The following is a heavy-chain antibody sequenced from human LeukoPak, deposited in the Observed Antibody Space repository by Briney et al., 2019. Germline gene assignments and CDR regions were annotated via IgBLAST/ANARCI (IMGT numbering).Heavy chain of an antibody. CDR1: GGSFSGYY. Sequence: SETLSLTCAVYGGSFSGYYWSWIRQPRGKGLEWIGEINHSGSTNYNPSLKSRVTISVDTSKNQFSLKLGSVTAADTAVYYCARGRTYDYWGQGTLVTVSS. CDR3: ARGRTYDY. J-gene: IGHJ4*02. CDR2: INHSGST. V-gene: IGHV4-34*01.